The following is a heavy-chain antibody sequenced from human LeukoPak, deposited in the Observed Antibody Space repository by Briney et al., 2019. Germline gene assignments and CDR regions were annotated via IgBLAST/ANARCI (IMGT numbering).Heavy chain of an antibody. D-gene: IGHD3-3*01. V-gene: IGHV4-34*01. Sequence: SETLSLTCAVYGGSFSGYYWSWIRQPPGKGLEWIGEINHSGSTNYNPSLKSRVSISVDTSKNQFSLKLSSVTAADTAVYYCARGRSFGVIRTWGQGTLVTVSS. CDR2: INHSGST. J-gene: IGHJ4*02. CDR1: GGSFSGYY. CDR3: ARGRSFGVIRT.